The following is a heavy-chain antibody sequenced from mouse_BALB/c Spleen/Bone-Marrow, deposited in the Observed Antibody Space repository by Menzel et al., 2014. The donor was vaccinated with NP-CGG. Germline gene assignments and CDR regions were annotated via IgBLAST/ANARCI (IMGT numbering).Heavy chain of an antibody. CDR1: GYTFTEYI. D-gene: IGHD2-3*01. CDR3: ARHEGGEMGFDY. CDR2: FYPGSGSI. J-gene: IGHJ2*01. Sequence: QVQLQQSGAGLVKPGASVKLSCKASGYTFTEYIIHWVKQRSGQGLEWIGWFYPGSGSIKYSEKFQDKATLTADKSSSTVYMELSRLTSEDSAVYFCARHEGGEMGFDYWGQGTTLTVSS. V-gene: IGHV1-62-2*01.